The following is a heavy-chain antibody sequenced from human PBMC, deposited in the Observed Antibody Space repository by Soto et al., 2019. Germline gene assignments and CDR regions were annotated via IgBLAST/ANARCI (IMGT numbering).Heavy chain of an antibody. CDR2: ISYDGSNK. D-gene: IGHD6-19*01. CDR3: AKDRDSSGWYRFHFDAFDI. CDR1: RFTFSSYG. J-gene: IGHJ3*02. V-gene: IGHV3-30*18. Sequence: GGSLRLSCAASRFTFSSYGMHWVRQAPGKGLEWVAVISYDGSNKYYADSVKGRFTISRDNSKNTLYLQMNSLRAEDTAVYYCAKDRDSSGWYRFHFDAFDIWGQGTRVTVAS.